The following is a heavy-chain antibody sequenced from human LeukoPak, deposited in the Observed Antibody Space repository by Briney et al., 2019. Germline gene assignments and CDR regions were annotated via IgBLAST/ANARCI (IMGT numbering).Heavy chain of an antibody. CDR2: ISSSGSTI. D-gene: IGHD3-9*01. V-gene: IGHV3-11*04. J-gene: IGHJ4*02. CDR1: GFTFSDYY. Sequence: PEGSLRLSCAASGFTFSDYYMSWIRQAPGKGLEWVSYISSSGSTIYYADSVKGRFTISRDSAKNSLYLQMNSLRAEDTAVYYCAREASIGDWSVDYWGQGTLVTVSS. CDR3: AREASIGDWSVDY.